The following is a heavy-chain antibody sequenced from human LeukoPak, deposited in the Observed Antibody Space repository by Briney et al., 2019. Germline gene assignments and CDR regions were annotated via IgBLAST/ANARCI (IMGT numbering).Heavy chain of an antibody. J-gene: IGHJ6*03. CDR1: GFTFSSYW. CDR2: ISGSGGST. Sequence: GGSLRLSCAASGFTFSSYWMSWIRQAPGKGLEWASAISGSGGSTYYADFVKGRFTHSRGNSKNTLYLQMNSLRAEDTAVYYCAIDHLWVGATQSHYYYYYYMDVWGKGTTVTVSS. CDR3: AIDHLWVGATQSHYYYYYYMDV. V-gene: IGHV3-23*01. D-gene: IGHD1-26*01.